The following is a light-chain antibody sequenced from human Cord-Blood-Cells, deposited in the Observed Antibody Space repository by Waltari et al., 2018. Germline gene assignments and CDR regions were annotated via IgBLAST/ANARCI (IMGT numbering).Light chain of an antibody. Sequence: EIVMTQSPATLSLSPGARPTLSCRASQSVSSNLAWYQQKPGQAPRLLIYGASTRATGIPARFSGSGSGTEFTLTISSLQSEDFAVYYCQQYNNWPPGFTFGPGTKVDIK. V-gene: IGKV3D-15*01. CDR1: QSVSSN. CDR2: GAS. CDR3: QQYNNWPPGFT. J-gene: IGKJ3*01.